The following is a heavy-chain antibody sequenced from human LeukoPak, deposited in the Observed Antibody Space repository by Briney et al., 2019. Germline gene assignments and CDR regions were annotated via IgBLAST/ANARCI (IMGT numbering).Heavy chain of an antibody. CDR1: GFTFDDYA. D-gene: IGHD3-3*01. J-gene: IGHJ4*02. Sequence: PGRSLRLSCAASGFTFDDYAMHWVRQAPGKGLEWVSGISWNSGSIGYADSVKGRFTISRDNAKNSLYLQMNSLRAEDTAVYYCASDPPLLGNFWSGDTNYFDYWGQGTLVTVSS. CDR2: ISWNSGSI. CDR3: ASDPPLLGNFWSGDTNYFDY. V-gene: IGHV3-9*01.